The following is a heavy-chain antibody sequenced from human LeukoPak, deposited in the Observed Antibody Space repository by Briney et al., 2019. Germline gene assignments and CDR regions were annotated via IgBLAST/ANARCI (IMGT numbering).Heavy chain of an antibody. J-gene: IGHJ4*02. CDR3: ARQYDIFDS. CDR2: IYYSGST. D-gene: IGHD3-9*01. V-gene: IGHV4-39*01. Sequence: KASETLSLTCTVSGGSISSSSYYWGWIRQPPGKGLEWIGSIYYSGSTYYNPSLKSRVTISVDTSKNQFSLKLSSVTAADTAVYYCARQYDIFDSWGQGTLVTVSS. CDR1: GGSISSSSYY.